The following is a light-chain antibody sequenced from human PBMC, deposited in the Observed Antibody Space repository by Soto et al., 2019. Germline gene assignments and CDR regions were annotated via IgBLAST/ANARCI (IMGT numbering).Light chain of an antibody. V-gene: IGKV1-39*01. CDR1: QSISNH. CDR3: QQTYNSSPYT. J-gene: IGKJ2*01. Sequence: DIQMTQSPSSLSASVEDRVIITCRASQSISNHLNWYQQKPGKAPKLLIFAASSLQSGVPSRFSGSRSGTDFTLTISGLQSEDFAIYFCQQTYNSSPYTFGQGTKVDIK. CDR2: AAS.